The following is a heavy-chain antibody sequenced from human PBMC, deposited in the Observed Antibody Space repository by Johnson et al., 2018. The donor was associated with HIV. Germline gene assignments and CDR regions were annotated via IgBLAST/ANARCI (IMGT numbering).Heavy chain of an antibody. J-gene: IGHJ3*02. CDR2: ISSSGRPI. CDR1: GFTFSDYY. Sequence: QVQLVESGGGLVKPGGSLRLSCAASGFTFSDYYMSWISQAPGKGLEWVSYISSSGRPIYYADSVMGRFTISRDNAKNSLYLQMNSLRAEDTALYYCAGDGEYCSGGSGSDAFEIVGQGTRVTVSS. CDR3: AGDGEYCSGGSGSDAFEI. D-gene: IGHD2-15*01. V-gene: IGHV3-11*01.